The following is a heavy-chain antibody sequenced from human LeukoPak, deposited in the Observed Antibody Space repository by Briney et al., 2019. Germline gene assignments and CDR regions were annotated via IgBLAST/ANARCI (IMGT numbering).Heavy chain of an antibody. D-gene: IGHD3-10*01. V-gene: IGHV1-18*01. CDR3: ARELGSYGSGSSLPDY. Sequence: ASVKVSCKASGGTFSSYAISWVRQAPGQGLEWMGWISAYNGNTNYAQKLQGRVTMTTDTSTSTAYMELRSLRSDDTAVYYCARELGSYGSGSSLPDYWGQGTLVTVSS. J-gene: IGHJ4*02. CDR2: ISAYNGNT. CDR1: GGTFSSYA.